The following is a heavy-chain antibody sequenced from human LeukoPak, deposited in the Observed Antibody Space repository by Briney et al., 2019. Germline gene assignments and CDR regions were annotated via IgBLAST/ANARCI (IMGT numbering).Heavy chain of an antibody. CDR1: GFTFSSYA. CDR2: ISGSGGST. Sequence: GGSLRLSCAASGFTFSSYAMSWVRQAPGKGLEWVSAISGSGGSTYYADSVKGRFTISRDNSKNTLYLQMNSLRAEDTAVYYCARIYGDFTAYYFDYWGQGTLVTVSS. D-gene: IGHD4-17*01. V-gene: IGHV3-23*01. J-gene: IGHJ4*02. CDR3: ARIYGDFTAYYFDY.